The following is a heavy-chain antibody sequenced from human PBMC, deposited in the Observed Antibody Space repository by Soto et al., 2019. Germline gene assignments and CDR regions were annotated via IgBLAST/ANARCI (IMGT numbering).Heavy chain of an antibody. V-gene: IGHV1-18*01. CDR1: GYTFTSYG. CDR3: ARPYSSGWQALGHYYYYYMDV. D-gene: IGHD6-19*01. Sequence: QVQLVQSGAEVKKPGASVKVSCKASGYTFTSYGISWVRQAPGQGLEWMGWISAYNGNTNYAQKLQGRVTMTTDTSTSTAYMELRSLRSDDTAVYSCARPYSSGWQALGHYYYYYMDVWGKGTTVTVSS. J-gene: IGHJ6*03. CDR2: ISAYNGNT.